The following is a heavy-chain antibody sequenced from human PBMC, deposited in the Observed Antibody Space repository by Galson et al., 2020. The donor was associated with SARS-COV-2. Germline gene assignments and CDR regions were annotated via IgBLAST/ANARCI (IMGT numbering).Heavy chain of an antibody. CDR1: GGSISSSNW. Sequence: SETLSLTCAVSGGSISSSNWWSWVRQPPGKGLEWIGEIYHSGSTNYNPSLKSRVTISVDKSKNQFSLKLSSVTAADTAVYYCARDATVQGVYYYGMDVWGQGTTVTVSS. D-gene: IGHD3-10*01. CDR3: ARDATVQGVYYYGMDV. J-gene: IGHJ6*02. CDR2: IYHSGST. V-gene: IGHV4-4*02.